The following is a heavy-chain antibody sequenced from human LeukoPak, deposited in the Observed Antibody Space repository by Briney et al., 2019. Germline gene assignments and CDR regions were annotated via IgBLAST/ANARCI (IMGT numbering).Heavy chain of an antibody. Sequence: GASAKVSCKASGGTSSSYAISWVRQATGQWLEWMGGTIPIFGTANYAQKFQGRVTITADESTSTAYMELSSLRSEDTAVYYCARVPGIVVVPAAYDYYGMDVWGQGTTVTVSS. D-gene: IGHD2-2*01. CDR3: ARVPGIVVVPAAYDYYGMDV. J-gene: IGHJ6*02. V-gene: IGHV1-69*13. CDR2: TIPIFGTA. CDR1: GGTSSSYA.